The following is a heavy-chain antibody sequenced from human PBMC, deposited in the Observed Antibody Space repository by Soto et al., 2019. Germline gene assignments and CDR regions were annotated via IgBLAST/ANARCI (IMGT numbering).Heavy chain of an antibody. CDR2: INAGNGNT. D-gene: IGHD6-13*01. Sequence: GASVKVSCKASGYTFTSYAMHWVRQAPGQRLEWMGWINAGNGNTKYSQKFQGRVTITRDTSASTAYMELSSLRSEDTAVYYCARDGRIAAAGHEYYYGMDVWGQGTTVTV. V-gene: IGHV1-3*01. J-gene: IGHJ6*02. CDR3: ARDGRIAAAGHEYYYGMDV. CDR1: GYTFTSYA.